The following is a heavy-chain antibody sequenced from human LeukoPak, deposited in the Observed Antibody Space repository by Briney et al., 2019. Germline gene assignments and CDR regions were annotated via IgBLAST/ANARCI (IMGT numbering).Heavy chain of an antibody. CDR1: GFTLSTSG. CDR3: AKGRGSTSIYEY. J-gene: IGHJ4*02. Sequence: GGSLRLSCAASGFTLSTSGMSWVRQAPGKGLEWVSFISGGAGSTNYADSGKGRFTMSRDTAKSTLYLQMNSLRDDDTATYYCAKGRGSTSIYEYWGQGTLVTVSS. V-gene: IGHV3-23*01. CDR2: ISGGAGST. D-gene: IGHD2-2*01.